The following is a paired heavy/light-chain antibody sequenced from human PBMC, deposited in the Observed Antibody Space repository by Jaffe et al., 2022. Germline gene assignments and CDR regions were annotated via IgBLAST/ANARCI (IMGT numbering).Heavy chain of an antibody. CDR2: ISGSGDRT. J-gene: IGHJ4*02. CDR1: GFTFTSYA. Sequence: EVQLVESGGGSAQPGGSLRLSCAASGFTFTSYAINWVRQAPGKGLEWVSGISGSGDRTYYADSVKGRFTISRDNSINTLYLQMNSLRAEDTAVYYCANLAVAGVVYYWGQGTLVTVSS. V-gene: IGHV3-23*04. CDR3: ANLAVAGVVYY. D-gene: IGHD6-19*01.
Light chain of an antibody. CDR3: AAWDGRLSGWV. J-gene: IGLJ3*02. Sequence: QSVLTQPPSASGTPGQRVTISCSGSNSNIANNYVYWYQQLPGTAPKLLIYRNDQRPSGVPDRFSGSKSGTSASLAISGLRSEDEADYYCAAWDGRLSGWVFGGGTKLTVL. CDR1: NSNIANNY. V-gene: IGLV1-47*01. CDR2: RND.